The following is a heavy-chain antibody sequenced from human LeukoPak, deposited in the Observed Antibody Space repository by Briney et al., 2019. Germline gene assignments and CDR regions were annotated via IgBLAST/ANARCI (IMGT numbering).Heavy chain of an antibody. V-gene: IGHV1-24*01. D-gene: IGHD4-17*01. CDR2: VDPKDGET. CDR3: ATGTYGWIFDY. Sequence: ASVKVSCKVSGYTLTELSMHWVRQAPGKGREWMGGVDPKDGETIYAQKFQGRVTMTEDTSTDTAYMELSSLRSEDTAVYYCATGTYGWIFDYWGQGTLVTVSS. J-gene: IGHJ4*02. CDR1: GYTLTELS.